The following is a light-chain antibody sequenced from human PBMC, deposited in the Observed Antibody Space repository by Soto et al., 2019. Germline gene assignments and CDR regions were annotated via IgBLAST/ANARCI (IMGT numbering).Light chain of an antibody. J-gene: IGLJ1*01. CDR2: EVS. V-gene: IGLV2-14*01. CDR1: RTDVGGYNF. Sequence: QSALTQPASVSGSPGQSITISCTGTRTDVGGYNFVSWYQQHPGKAPKLIIYEVSNRPSGVSNRFSGSKSDNTASLTISGLQPEDEADYYCCSYVSSKTYVFGTGTKLTLL. CDR3: CSYVSSKTYV.